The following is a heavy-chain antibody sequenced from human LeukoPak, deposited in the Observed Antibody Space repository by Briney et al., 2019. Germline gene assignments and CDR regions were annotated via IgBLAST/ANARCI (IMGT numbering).Heavy chain of an antibody. CDR2: INHSGST. CDR1: GGSFSGYY. V-gene: IGHV4-34*01. D-gene: IGHD3-10*01. CDR3: ARVTMVRGVITSDY. Sequence: SETLSLTCAVYGGSFSGYYWSWIRQPPGKGLEWIGEINHSGSTNYNPSLKSRVTISVDTSKNQFSLKLSSVTAADTAVYYCARVTMVRGVITSDYWGQGTLVTVSS. J-gene: IGHJ4*02.